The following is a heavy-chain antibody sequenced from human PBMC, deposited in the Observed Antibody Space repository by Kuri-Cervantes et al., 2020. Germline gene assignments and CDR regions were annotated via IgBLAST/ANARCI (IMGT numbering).Heavy chain of an antibody. CDR1: GGSVSSGSYY. Sequence: SETLSLTCTVSGGSVSSGSYYWSWIRQPPGKGLEWIGEINHSGSTNYNPSLKSRVTISVDTSKNQFSLKLSSVTAADTAVYYCARGTRRSWYFDLWGRGTLVTVSS. D-gene: IGHD2-2*01. J-gene: IGHJ2*01. CDR2: INHSGST. V-gene: IGHV4-39*07. CDR3: ARGTRRSWYFDL.